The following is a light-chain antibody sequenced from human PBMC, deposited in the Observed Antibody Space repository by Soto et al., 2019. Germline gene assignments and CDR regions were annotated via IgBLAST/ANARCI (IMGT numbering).Light chain of an antibody. V-gene: IGKV1-6*01. CDR1: QGIRND. CDR2: AAS. CDR3: QQYNYFWA. Sequence: AIQMTQSPSSLSASVGDRVTITCRASQGIRNDLGWYQQKPGKAPKLLIYAASSLQSGVPSRFSGSGSGTDFTLTISSLQPEDFATYYCQQYNYFWAFGQGTRVEIK. J-gene: IGKJ1*01.